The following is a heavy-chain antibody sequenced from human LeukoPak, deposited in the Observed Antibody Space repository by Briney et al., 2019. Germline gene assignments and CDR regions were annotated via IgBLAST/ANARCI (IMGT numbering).Heavy chain of an antibody. D-gene: IGHD5-24*01. V-gene: IGHV4-59*08. J-gene: IGHJ3*02. Sequence: PSETLSLTCNVPGDSLPSHFWSWIRQTPGKGLEWIGYVFHSGTTNYSPSLKSRVTISLDTSKKQFYLRLASVTAANTAVYYCARRMATVTDAFDIWGRGTMVSVSS. CDR1: GDSLPSHF. CDR3: ARRMATVTDAFDI. CDR2: VFHSGTT.